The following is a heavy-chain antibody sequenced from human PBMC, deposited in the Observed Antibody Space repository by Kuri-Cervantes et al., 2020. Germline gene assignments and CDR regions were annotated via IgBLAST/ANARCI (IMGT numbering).Heavy chain of an antibody. CDR3: ASRGYRSRTNCQNWFDP. CDR2: IYPGDSDT. Sequence: GGSLRLSCKGSGYSFTSYWIGWVRQMPGKGLEWMGIIYPGDSDTRYSPSFQGQVTISADKSISTAYLQWSSLKASDTAMYYCASRGYRSRTNCQNWFDPWGQGTLVTVSS. CDR1: GYSFTSYW. D-gene: IGHD2-2*01. J-gene: IGHJ5*02. V-gene: IGHV5-51*01.